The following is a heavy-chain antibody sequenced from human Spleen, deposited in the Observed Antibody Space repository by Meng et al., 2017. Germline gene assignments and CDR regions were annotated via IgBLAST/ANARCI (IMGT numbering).Heavy chain of an antibody. Sequence: ESLKISCTVSGYSISSGYYWGWIRQPPGKGLEWIGSIYHSGSTYYNPSLRSRVTISVDTSKNQFSLKLSSVTAADTAVYYCARSYFDYWGQGTLVTVSS. V-gene: IGHV4-38-2*02. CDR2: IYHSGST. CDR3: ARSYFDY. J-gene: IGHJ4*02. CDR1: GYSISSGYY.